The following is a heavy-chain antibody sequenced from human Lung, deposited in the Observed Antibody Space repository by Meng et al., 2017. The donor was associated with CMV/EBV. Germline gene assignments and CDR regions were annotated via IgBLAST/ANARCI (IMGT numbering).Heavy chain of an antibody. D-gene: IGHD3-3*01. CDR3: ARLNNRITVFGVPITEGYFQH. CDR2: VNHSGGA. V-gene: IGHV4-34*01. Sequence: GSLRLSCAVSGGSFSGFHWSWIRQPPGKGLEWIGEVNHSGGASYSPSLKNRVTISVDPSKNQFSLRLMSVTAADTAVYYCARLNNRITVFGVPITEGYFQHWGRGTLVTVSS. J-gene: IGHJ1*01. CDR1: GGSFSGFH.